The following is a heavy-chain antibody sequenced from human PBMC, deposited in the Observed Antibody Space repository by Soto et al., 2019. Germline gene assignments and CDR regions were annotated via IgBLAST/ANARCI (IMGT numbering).Heavy chain of an antibody. J-gene: IGHJ4*02. CDR3: ARIPRYSYPTSDPLDN. CDR1: GGTFNTYT. CDR2: ILPIMGSV. V-gene: IGHV1-69*01. D-gene: IGHD2-15*01. Sequence: QVHLVQSGSEVKKPGSSVTVSCKASGGTFNTYTFSWVRQAPGQGLEWMGSILPIMGSVNYAHDFRGRISINADPSTPTAYMELTSLTSHDTAIYYCARIPRYSYPTSDPLDNWGQGTLVTFSS.